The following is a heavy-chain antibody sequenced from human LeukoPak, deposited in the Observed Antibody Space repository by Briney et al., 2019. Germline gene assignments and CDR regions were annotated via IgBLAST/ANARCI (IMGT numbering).Heavy chain of an antibody. CDR3: ARPRSADDLWSGYLIPAYMDV. CDR2: IYYSGST. V-gene: IGHV4-39*01. J-gene: IGHJ6*03. D-gene: IGHD3-3*01. Sequence: SETLSLTCTVSGDSISSSSYYWGWVRRPPGKGLEWSGSIYYSGSTYYNPSLRSRVTISVDTSKNQFSLKLSSVTAADTAVYYCARPRSADDLWSGYLIPAYMDVWGKGTTVTVSS. CDR1: GDSISSSSYY.